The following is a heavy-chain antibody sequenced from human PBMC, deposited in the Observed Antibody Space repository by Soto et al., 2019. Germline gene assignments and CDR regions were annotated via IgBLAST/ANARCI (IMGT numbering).Heavy chain of an antibody. CDR2: INHTGGT. V-gene: IGHV4-34*01. D-gene: IGHD3-3*01. CDR1: GGSVNGYY. CDR3: ATRITVFGLLIPPFDP. J-gene: IGHJ5*02. Sequence: SETLSLTCAVYGGSVNGYYWNWIRQPPGKGLEWIGEINHTGGTHYNPSLKRRVTMSVDTSKNQFSLRLSSVTAADTAIYYCATRITVFGLLIPPFDPWGQGTQVTVSS.